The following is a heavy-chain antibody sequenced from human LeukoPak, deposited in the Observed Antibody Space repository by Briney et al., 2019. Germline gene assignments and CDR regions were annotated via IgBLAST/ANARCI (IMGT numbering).Heavy chain of an antibody. CDR2: IYTSGST. D-gene: IGHD3-3*01. J-gene: IGHJ4*02. CDR3: ARTPYYDFWSGYSPFDY. CDR1: GFTFSSYA. V-gene: IGHV4-4*07. Sequence: GSLRLSCAASGFTFSSYAMSWIRQPAGKGLEWIGRIYTSGSTNYNPSLKSRVTMSVDTSKNQFSLKLSSVTAADTAVYYCARTPYYDFWSGYSPFDYWGQGTLVTVSS.